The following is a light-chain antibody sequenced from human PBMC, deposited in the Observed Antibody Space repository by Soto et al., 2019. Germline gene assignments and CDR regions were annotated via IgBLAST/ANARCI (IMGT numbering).Light chain of an antibody. CDR2: DVS. Sequence: QPVLTQPASVSGSPGQSITISCTGTSSDVGGYDYVSWYQQHPGKAPKLMINDVSNRPSGVSDRFSGSKSGNTASLTISGLQAEDEADYYCSSYTTNSTPVVFGGGTKLTVL. CDR3: SSYTTNSTPVV. CDR1: SSDVGGYDY. V-gene: IGLV2-14*03. J-gene: IGLJ2*01.